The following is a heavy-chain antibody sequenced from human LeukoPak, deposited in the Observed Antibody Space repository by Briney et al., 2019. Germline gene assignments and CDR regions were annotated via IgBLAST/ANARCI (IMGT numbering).Heavy chain of an antibody. CDR2: IIPIFGTA. CDR3: ARGRTSSGYYYPFDY. V-gene: IGHV1-69*01. CDR1: GGTFSSYA. D-gene: IGHD3-22*01. J-gene: IGHJ4*02. Sequence: GSSVKVSCKASGGTFSSYAISWVRQAPGQGLEWMGGIIPIFGTANYAQKFQGRVTITADESTSTAYMELSSLRSEDTAVYYCARGRTSSGYYYPFDYWGQGTLVTVSS.